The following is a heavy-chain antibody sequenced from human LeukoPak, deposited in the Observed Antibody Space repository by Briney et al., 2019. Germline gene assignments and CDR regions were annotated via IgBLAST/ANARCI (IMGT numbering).Heavy chain of an antibody. CDR1: GGSISSSSYY. V-gene: IGHV4-39*01. Sequence: PSETLSLTCTVPGGSISSSSYYWGWLRQPPGKGLEWNGSIYYSGSTYYNPSLKSRVTISVDTSKHQLSLKLSSVAAADAAVDYCARHAPFGDILTGYYNPIDYGGQGTLVTVSS. D-gene: IGHD3-9*01. CDR2: IYYSGST. CDR3: ARHAPFGDILTGYYNPIDY. J-gene: IGHJ4*02.